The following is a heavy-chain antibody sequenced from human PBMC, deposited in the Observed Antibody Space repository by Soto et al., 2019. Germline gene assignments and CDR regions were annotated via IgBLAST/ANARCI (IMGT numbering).Heavy chain of an antibody. D-gene: IGHD5-18*01. Sequence: SETLSLTCTVSGGSVSSGSYYWSWIRQPPGKGLEWIGYIYYSGSTNYNPSLKSRVTISVDTSKNQFSLKLSSVTAADTAVYYCARATLDTAMVHFDYWGQGTLVNVSS. CDR1: GGSVSSGSYY. J-gene: IGHJ4*02. V-gene: IGHV4-61*01. CDR2: IYYSGST. CDR3: ARATLDTAMVHFDY.